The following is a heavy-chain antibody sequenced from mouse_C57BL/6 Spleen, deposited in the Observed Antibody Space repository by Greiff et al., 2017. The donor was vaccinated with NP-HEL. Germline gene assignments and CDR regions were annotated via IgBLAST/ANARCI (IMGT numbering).Heavy chain of an antibody. J-gene: IGHJ1*03. CDR3: ARSQVITTVVAHWYFDV. CDR1: GYTFTSYW. CDR2: INPNNGGT. V-gene: IGHV1-26*01. D-gene: IGHD1-1*01. Sequence: VQLQQSGAELVKPGASVKLSCKASGYTFTSYWMHWVKQSHGKSLEWIGDINPNNGGTSYNQKFKGKATLTVDKSSSTAYMELRSLTSEDSAVYYCARSQVITTVVAHWYFDVWGTGTTVTVSS.